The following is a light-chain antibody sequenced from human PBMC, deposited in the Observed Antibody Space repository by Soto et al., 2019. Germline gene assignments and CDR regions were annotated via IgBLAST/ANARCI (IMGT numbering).Light chain of an antibody. Sequence: QSALTQPASVSGSPGQSITISCTGTSSDVGGYNYVSWYQQHPGKAPKLMIYDVSNRPSGVSNRFSGSKSGNTASLTISGLQAEDEDDYYCSSYTSSSTRVVGGGTKRTVL. CDR1: SSDVGGYNY. J-gene: IGLJ2*01. V-gene: IGLV2-14*01. CDR2: DVS. CDR3: SSYTSSSTRV.